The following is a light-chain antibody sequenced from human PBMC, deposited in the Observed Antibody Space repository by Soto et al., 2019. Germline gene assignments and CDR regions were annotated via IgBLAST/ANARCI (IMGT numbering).Light chain of an antibody. CDR1: HSVSRN. J-gene: IGKJ5*01. V-gene: IGKV3-15*01. Sequence: EIRLSQSPATLSVSLGERATLSCRASHSVSRNLAWYQQKPDQAPRLLIYGASTRATGIPARFSGSGSGTEFTLTISSLQPEDFAVYHCQQRRSWPPPIPFGQRTRLEIK. CDR2: GAS. CDR3: QQRRSWPPPIP.